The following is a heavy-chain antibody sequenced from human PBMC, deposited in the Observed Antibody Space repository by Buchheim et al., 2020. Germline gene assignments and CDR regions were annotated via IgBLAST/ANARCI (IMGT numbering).Heavy chain of an antibody. CDR2: INTNSGAT. J-gene: IGHJ4*02. Sequence: QVQLVQSGAEVKKPGASVKISCKTSGYTFSNYYIHWVRQAPGQGLEWMGIINTNSGATTSAQNFQGRVTMTRDTSTTTVYMELSRQSSNDTAVYYCARDYFYEHNCPGMDWGQGT. V-gene: IGHV1-46*01. D-gene: IGHD3-22*01. CDR3: ARDYFYEHNCPGMD. CDR1: GYTFSNYY.